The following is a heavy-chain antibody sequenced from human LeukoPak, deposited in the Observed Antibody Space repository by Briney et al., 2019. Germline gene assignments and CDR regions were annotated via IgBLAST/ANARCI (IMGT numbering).Heavy chain of an antibody. V-gene: IGHV4-4*02. J-gene: IGHJ6*02. CDR3: ARDTAPRCSGGSCYATYSYYYYYGMDV. Sequence: PSETLSLTCTGSGGSISNYYWRWVRQPPGKGLEWIGEIYHSGSTHYNRSLKSRVTISVDKSKNQFSLKLSSVTAADTAVYYCARDTAPRCSGGSCYATYSYYYYYGMDVWGQGTTVTVSS. D-gene: IGHD2-15*01. CDR2: IYHSGST. CDR1: GGSISNYY.